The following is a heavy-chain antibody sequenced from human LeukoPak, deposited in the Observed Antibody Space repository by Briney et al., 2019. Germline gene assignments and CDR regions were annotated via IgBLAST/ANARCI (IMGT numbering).Heavy chain of an antibody. D-gene: IGHD3-3*01. Sequence: SVKVSCKASGGTFSSYAISGLGQAAARGGDWMGGIIPIFGTANYAQKFQRRVTITADESTSTAYMELSTLRSEDTAVYYCASQTDRSTFFAYWGQGELVTVSS. CDR1: GGTFSSYA. CDR2: IIPIFGTA. J-gene: IGHJ4*02. CDR3: ASQTDRSTFFAY. V-gene: IGHV1-69*13.